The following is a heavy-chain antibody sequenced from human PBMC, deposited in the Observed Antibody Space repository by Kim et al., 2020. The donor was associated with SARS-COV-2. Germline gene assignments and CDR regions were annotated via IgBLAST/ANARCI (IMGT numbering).Heavy chain of an antibody. D-gene: IGHD3-10*01. V-gene: IGHV3-49*03. J-gene: IGHJ3*02. CDR3: TRADYYGSGSLPGCFDI. CDR2: IRSKAYGGTT. CDR1: GFTFGDYA. Sequence: GGSLRLSCTASGFTFGDYAMSWFRQAPGKGLEWVGFIRSKAYGGTTEYAASVKGRFTISRDDSKSIAYLQMNSLKTEDTAVYYCTRADYYGSGSLPGCFDIWGQGTMVTVSS.